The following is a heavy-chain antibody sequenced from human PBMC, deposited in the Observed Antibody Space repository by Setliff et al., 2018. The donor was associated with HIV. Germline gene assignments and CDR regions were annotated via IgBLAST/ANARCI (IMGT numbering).Heavy chain of an antibody. CDR3: AGIQYSSGWYPALDY. CDR1: GFTVSSNY. D-gene: IGHD6-19*01. Sequence: GGSLRLSCAASGFTVSSNYMSWVRQAPGKGLEWVSVIYSGGSTYYADSVKGRFTISRDNSKNTLYLQMNSLRAGDTAIYYCAGIQYSSGWYPALDYWGQGTLVTVSS. CDR2: IYSGGST. J-gene: IGHJ4*02. V-gene: IGHV3-66*02.